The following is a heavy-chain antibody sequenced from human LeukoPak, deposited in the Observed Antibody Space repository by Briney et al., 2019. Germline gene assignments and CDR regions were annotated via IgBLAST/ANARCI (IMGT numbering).Heavy chain of an antibody. CDR3: ARDPPYSSSWYYDV. J-gene: IGHJ4*02. Sequence: ASVKVSCKASGYTFTSYGISWVRQAPGQGLEWMGWISAYNGNTNYAQKLQGRVTITADKSTSTAYMELSSLRSEDTAVYYCARDPPYSSSWYYDVWGQGTLVTVSS. D-gene: IGHD6-13*01. CDR2: ISAYNGNT. CDR1: GYTFTSYG. V-gene: IGHV1-18*01.